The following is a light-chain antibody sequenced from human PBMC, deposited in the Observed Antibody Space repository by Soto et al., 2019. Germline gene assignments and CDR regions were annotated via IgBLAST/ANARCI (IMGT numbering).Light chain of an antibody. Sequence: QSVLTQPPSASGTPGQRVTISCSGGSSNIGSDTVNWYQQLPGTAPKLLIYSDNQRPSGVPDRFSGSKSGTSASLAISGLQSEDEADYYCAAWDVSLVVFGGGTKVTVL. V-gene: IGLV1-44*01. J-gene: IGLJ2*01. CDR2: SDN. CDR1: SSNIGSDT. CDR3: AAWDVSLVV.